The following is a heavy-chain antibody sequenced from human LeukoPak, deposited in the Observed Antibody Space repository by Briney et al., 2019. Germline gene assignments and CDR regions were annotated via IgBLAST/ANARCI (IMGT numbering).Heavy chain of an antibody. V-gene: IGHV3-21*01. J-gene: IGHJ4*02. D-gene: IGHD3-10*01. CDR1: GFTFSSYS. CDR3: ARDYYGSGSYRDY. CDR2: ISSSSSYI. Sequence: GGSLRLSCAASGFTFSSYSMNWVRQAPGKGLEWVSSISSSSSYIYYADSVKGRFTISRDNAKNSLYLQMNSLRAEDTAVYDCARDYYGSGSYRDYWGQGTRVTVSS.